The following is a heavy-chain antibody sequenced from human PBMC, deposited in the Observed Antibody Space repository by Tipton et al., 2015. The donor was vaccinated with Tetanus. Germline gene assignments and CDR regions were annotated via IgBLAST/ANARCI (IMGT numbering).Heavy chain of an antibody. Sequence: QVQLVQSGAGVKKPGSSMRLSCKASGYTLTSYHMHWVRQAPGQGLEWMGIINPIGGSTKYAQKFQGRITRTGDTSTGTVYMDLNGRRRGDTAGYYGGGAGGGGRRINGPAGIDYWGQGTLVTVSS. CDR2: INPIGGST. V-gene: IGHV1-46*01. J-gene: IGHJ4*02. CDR3: GGAGGGGRRINGPAGIDY. CDR1: GYTLTSYH. D-gene: IGHD1-20*01.